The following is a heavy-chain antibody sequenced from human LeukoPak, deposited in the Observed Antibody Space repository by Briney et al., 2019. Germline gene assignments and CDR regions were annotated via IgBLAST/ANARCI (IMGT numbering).Heavy chain of an antibody. CDR1: GFTFSSYA. Sequence: GGSLRLSCAASGFTFSSYAMSWVRQAPGRGLEWVSAIRCSGGSTYYADSVKGRFPISRDNSKNTLYLQKNSLRAEDTAVYYCAKGGAYYDFWSGYPAENNWFDPWGQGTLVTVSS. V-gene: IGHV3-23*01. J-gene: IGHJ5*02. CDR2: IRCSGGST. CDR3: AKGGAYYDFWSGYPAENNWFDP. D-gene: IGHD3-3*01.